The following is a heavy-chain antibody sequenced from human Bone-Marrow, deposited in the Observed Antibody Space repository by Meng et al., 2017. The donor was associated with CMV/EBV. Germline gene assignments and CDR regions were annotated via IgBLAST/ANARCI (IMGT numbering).Heavy chain of an antibody. J-gene: IGHJ6*02. V-gene: IGHV3-23*03. CDR1: GFTFSSYA. D-gene: IGHD2/OR15-2a*01. Sequence: VGSPRSFLAASGFTFSSYAMSRVRQAPGKGLEWVSVIYSGGSSTYYADSVKGRFTISRHNSKNTLYLQMNSLRAEDTAVYYCAKFSGRRFDYGMDVWGQGTTVTVSS. CDR3: AKFSGRRFDYGMDV. CDR2: IYSGGSST.